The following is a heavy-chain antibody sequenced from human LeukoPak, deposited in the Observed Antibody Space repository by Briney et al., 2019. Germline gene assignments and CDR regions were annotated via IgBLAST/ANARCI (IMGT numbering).Heavy chain of an antibody. V-gene: IGHV4-38-2*02. D-gene: IGHD3-10*01. J-gene: IGHJ3*02. Sequence: SETLSLTCTVSGYSISSGYYWGWIRQPPGKGLEWIGSIYHSGSTYYNPSLKSRVTISVDTSKNQFSLKLSSVTAADTAVYYCARVGPSPFGARGGFDIWGQGTMVTVSS. CDR2: IYHSGST. CDR3: ARVGPSPFGARGGFDI. CDR1: GYSISSGYY.